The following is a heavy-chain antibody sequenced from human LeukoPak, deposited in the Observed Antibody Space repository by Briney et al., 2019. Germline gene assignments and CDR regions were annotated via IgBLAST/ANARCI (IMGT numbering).Heavy chain of an antibody. CDR2: INPNSGGT. CDR1: GYTFTSYG. CDR3: ARVGQWELDRFHDY. Sequence: ASVKVSCKASGYTFTSYGISWVRQAPGQGLEWMGWINPNSGGTNYAQKFQGRVTMTRDTSISTAYVELSRLRSDDTAVFYCARVGQWELDRFHDYWGQGTLVTVSS. D-gene: IGHD1-26*01. J-gene: IGHJ4*02. V-gene: IGHV1-2*02.